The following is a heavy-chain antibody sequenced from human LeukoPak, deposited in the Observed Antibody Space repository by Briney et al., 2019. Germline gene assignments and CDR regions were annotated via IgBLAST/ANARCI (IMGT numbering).Heavy chain of an antibody. CDR3: ARTVRNWNYDY. CDR2: INWNGGST. CDR1: GFTFDDYA. V-gene: IGHV3-20*04. Sequence: GRSLRLSCAASGFTFDDYAMHWVRQAPGKGLEWVSGINWNGGSTGYADSVTGRFTISRDSAKNSLYLQMNSLRAEDTALYYCARTVRNWNYDYWGQGTLVTVSS. J-gene: IGHJ4*02. D-gene: IGHD1-7*01.